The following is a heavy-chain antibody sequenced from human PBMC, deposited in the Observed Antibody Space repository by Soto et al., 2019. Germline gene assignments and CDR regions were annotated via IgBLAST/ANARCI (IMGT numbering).Heavy chain of an antibody. Sequence: GESLKISCAASGLTFSSYGMHWVRQAPGKGLEWVAVIWYDGSNKYYADSVKGRFTISRDNSKNTLYLQMNSLRAEDTAVYYCARSGGYYYYYMDVWGKGTTVTVSS. D-gene: IGHD3-10*01. CDR3: ARSGGYYYYYMDV. J-gene: IGHJ6*03. V-gene: IGHV3-33*01. CDR2: IWYDGSNK. CDR1: GLTFSSYG.